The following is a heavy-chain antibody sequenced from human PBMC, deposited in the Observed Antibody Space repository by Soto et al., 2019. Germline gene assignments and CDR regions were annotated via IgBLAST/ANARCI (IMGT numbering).Heavy chain of an antibody. V-gene: IGHV3-13*01. Sequence: GGSLRLSCAASGFTFSSYDMHWVRQATGKGLEWVSAIGTAGDTYYPGSVKGRFTISRENAKNSLYLQMNSLRAGDTAVYYCARGINPRSSAGLGYYYYGMDVWGQGTTVTVSS. D-gene: IGHD6-6*01. CDR3: ARGINPRSSAGLGYYYYGMDV. J-gene: IGHJ6*02. CDR1: GFTFSSYD. CDR2: IGTAGDT.